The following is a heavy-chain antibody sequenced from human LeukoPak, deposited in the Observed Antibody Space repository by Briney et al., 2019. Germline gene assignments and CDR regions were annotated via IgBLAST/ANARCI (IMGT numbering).Heavy chain of an antibody. CDR3: ARAPYSSTWYVGIDY. J-gene: IGHJ4*02. Sequence: GRSLRLSCAASGFTFSSYGMHWVRQAPGKGLEWVAVISYDGSNKFYADSVKGRFTISRDNSKNTLYLQMNSLRAEDTAVYYCARAPYSSTWYVGIDYWGQGTLVTVSS. V-gene: IGHV3-30*19. CDR1: GFTFSSYG. D-gene: IGHD6-13*01. CDR2: ISYDGSNK.